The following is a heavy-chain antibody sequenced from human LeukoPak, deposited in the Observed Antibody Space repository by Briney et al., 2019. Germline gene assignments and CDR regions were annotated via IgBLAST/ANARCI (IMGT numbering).Heavy chain of an antibody. J-gene: IGHJ4*02. D-gene: IGHD4-17*01. Sequence: SETLSLTCTVSGGSISSYYWSWIRQPPGQGLEWIGYIYYSGSTNYNPSLKSRVTISVDTSKNQFSLKLSSVTAADTAVYYCARAVYGDYVMYYFDYWGQGTLVTVSS. CDR3: ARAVYGDYVMYYFDY. CDR1: GGSISSYY. V-gene: IGHV4-59*08. CDR2: IYYSGST.